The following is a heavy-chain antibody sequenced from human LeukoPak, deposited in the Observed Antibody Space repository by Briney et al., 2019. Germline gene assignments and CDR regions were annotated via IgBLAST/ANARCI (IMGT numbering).Heavy chain of an antibody. V-gene: IGHV3-74*01. CDR3: ARLHSAVYYGDAFDI. CDR2: INEDGSST. J-gene: IGHJ3*02. CDR1: GFTLKNYW. Sequence: PGGSLRLSCAASGFTLKNYWMHWVRQVPGKGLEWVSRINEDGSSTCYADAVKGRFTVSRDNVKNSLFLQMNSLRAEDTAAYYCARLHSAVYYGDAFDIWGQGTMVTVSS. D-gene: IGHD3-10*01.